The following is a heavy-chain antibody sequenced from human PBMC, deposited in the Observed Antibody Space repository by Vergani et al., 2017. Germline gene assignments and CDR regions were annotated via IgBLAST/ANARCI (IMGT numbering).Heavy chain of an antibody. D-gene: IGHD2-21*02. CDR1: GGTFSSYA. V-gene: IGHV1-69*04. Sequence: QVQLVQSGAEVKKPGSSVKVSCKASGGTFSSYAIRWVRQAPGQGLEWMGRIIPILGIANYAQKFQGRVTITADKSTSTAYMDLSSLRSEDTAVYYCAGDGRDGYGIDVWGQGTTVTVSS. CDR2: IIPILGIA. CDR3: AGDGRDGYGIDV. J-gene: IGHJ6*02.